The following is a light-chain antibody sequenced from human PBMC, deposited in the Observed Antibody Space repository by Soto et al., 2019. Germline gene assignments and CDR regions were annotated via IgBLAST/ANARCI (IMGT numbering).Light chain of an antibody. Sequence: QSVLTQPPSTSGTPGQRVTISCSGSSSNIGRNFVYWYQQLPGTAPKLLIYRNNQRPSGVPDRFSGSKSGTSASLAISGLRSEDEADYCCAAWDDTLSGPSYVFGTGTKVTVL. CDR2: RNN. CDR1: SSNIGRNF. J-gene: IGLJ1*01. V-gene: IGLV1-47*01. CDR3: AAWDDTLSGPSYV.